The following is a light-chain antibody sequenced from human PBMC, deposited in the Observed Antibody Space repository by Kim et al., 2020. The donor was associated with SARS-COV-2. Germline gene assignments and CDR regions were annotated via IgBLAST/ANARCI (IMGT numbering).Light chain of an antibody. CDR1: SSDVGGYNY. CDR3: SSYTSSSHV. V-gene: IGLV2-14*01. Sequence: QSALTQPASVSGSPGQSITISCTGTSSDVGGYNYVSWYQQHPGKAPKLMIYDVSKRPSGVSNRFSGSKSGNTASLTISGLQAEDEADYYCSSYTSSSHVFGTGTKLTVL. J-gene: IGLJ1*01. CDR2: DVS.